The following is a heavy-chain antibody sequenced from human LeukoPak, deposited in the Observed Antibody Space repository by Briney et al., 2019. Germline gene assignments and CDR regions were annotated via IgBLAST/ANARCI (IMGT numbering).Heavy chain of an antibody. CDR3: ARDSFETDIDY. D-gene: IGHD1-14*01. Sequence: GGSLRLSCAASGFTFSRYWMSWVRQAPGKGLECVANIKEDGSEKYYPDSVKGRFTISRDNVKNSLYLQINSLRAEDTAVYYCARDSFETDIDYWGQGTLVTVSS. V-gene: IGHV3-7*01. CDR1: GFTFSRYW. J-gene: IGHJ4*02. CDR2: IKEDGSEK.